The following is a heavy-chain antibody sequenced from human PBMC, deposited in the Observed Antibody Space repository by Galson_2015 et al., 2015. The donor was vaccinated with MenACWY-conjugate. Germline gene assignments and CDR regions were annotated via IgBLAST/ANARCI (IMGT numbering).Heavy chain of an antibody. V-gene: IGHV3-74*01. D-gene: IGHD4-11*01. Sequence: SLRLSCAASGFTFGSYWMHWVRQVPGKGLVWVSRIDRAGSSTTYADSVKGRFTISRDNAKNTLYLQMNSLRAEDTAVYYCARDRKETTVSLPSNCFDPWGQGTQLIVSS. CDR1: GFTFGSYW. CDR3: ARDRKETTVSLPSNCFDP. CDR2: IDRAGSST. J-gene: IGHJ5*02.